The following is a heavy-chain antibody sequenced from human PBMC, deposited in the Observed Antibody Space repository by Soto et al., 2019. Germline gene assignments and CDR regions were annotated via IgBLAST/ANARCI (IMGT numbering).Heavy chain of an antibody. D-gene: IGHD6-13*01. CDR1: GGSISSGGYY. Sequence: QVQLQESGPGLMKTSQSLSLTCTVSGGSISSGGYYWSWIRQHPGKGLEWIGYIYYSGSTYYNPSLKSRVTISVDTSKNQFSLKLSSVTAADTAVYYCARRRSGYPNWFDPWGQGTLVTVSS. J-gene: IGHJ5*02. CDR3: ARRRSGYPNWFDP. CDR2: IYYSGST. V-gene: IGHV4-31*03.